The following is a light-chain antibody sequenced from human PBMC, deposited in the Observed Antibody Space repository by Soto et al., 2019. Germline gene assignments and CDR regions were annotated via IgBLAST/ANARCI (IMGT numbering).Light chain of an antibody. CDR1: TGAVTDDNY. J-gene: IGLJ2*01. Sequence: QAVVTQEPSLTVSPGGTVTLTCASSTGAVTDDNYPNWLQQKPGQPPTALIYSTDNRHSWTPARFSGSLLGGKAALTLSDAQPEDEADYYGFFPYGDSHVVFGGGTKLTVL. CDR3: FFPYGDSHVV. V-gene: IGLV7-43*01. CDR2: STD.